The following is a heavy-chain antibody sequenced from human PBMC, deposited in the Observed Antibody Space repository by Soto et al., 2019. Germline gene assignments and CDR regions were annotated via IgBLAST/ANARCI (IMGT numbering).Heavy chain of an antibody. J-gene: IGHJ4*02. CDR2: TSAYNGNT. V-gene: IGHV1-18*04. Sequence: GASVKVSCKASGYTFTSYGISWVRQAPGQGLEWMGWTSAYNGNTNYAQKLQGRVTMTTDTSTSTAYMELRSLRSDDTAVYYCARDRIPIAAAGTSDYWGQGTLATVSS. D-gene: IGHD6-13*01. CDR1: GYTFTSYG. CDR3: ARDRIPIAAAGTSDY.